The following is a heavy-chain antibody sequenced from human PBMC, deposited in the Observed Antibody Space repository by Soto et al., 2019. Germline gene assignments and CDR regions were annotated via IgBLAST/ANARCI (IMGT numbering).Heavy chain of an antibody. CDR1: GFSLTTTGVG. Sequence: QITLKESGPPLVKPTQTLTLTCTFSGFSLTTTGVGVGWIRQPPGKALEWLALIYWDDEKRYSPSLKSRLTITKDTSKNQVVLTMTNMDPVDTGTYYCAHRQTLHGYTTTGYNWFDPWGQGTLVTVSS. J-gene: IGHJ5*02. CDR3: AHRQTLHGYTTTGYNWFDP. V-gene: IGHV2-5*02. CDR2: IYWDDEK. D-gene: IGHD6-13*01.